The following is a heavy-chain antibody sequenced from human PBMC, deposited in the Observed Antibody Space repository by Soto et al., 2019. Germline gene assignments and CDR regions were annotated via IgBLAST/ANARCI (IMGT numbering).Heavy chain of an antibody. CDR3: ARGGPAAGFDL. CDR2: MKPKTGDS. Sequence: ASVKVSCKASGYTFTTNDINWVRQASGQGLEWMGWMKPKTGDSGSAQEFQGRITMTRDTATSTAYMGLSSLRSEDTAVYYCARGGPAAGFDLWGQGTLVTVSS. V-gene: IGHV1-8*01. CDR1: GYTFTTND. D-gene: IGHD6-13*01. J-gene: IGHJ4*02.